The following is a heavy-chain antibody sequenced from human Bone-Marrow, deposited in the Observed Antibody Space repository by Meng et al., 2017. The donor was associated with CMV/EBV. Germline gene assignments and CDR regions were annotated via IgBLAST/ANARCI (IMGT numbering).Heavy chain of an antibody. CDR3: ARSDILTGYTYDY. Sequence: CQASGYNFPSYGISWVRQAPGQGLEWMGWISAYNGNTNYAQKLQGRVTMTTDTSTSTAYMELRSLRSDDTAVYYCARSDILTGYTYDYWGQGTLVTVSS. CDR1: GYNFPSYG. D-gene: IGHD3-9*01. V-gene: IGHV1-18*01. J-gene: IGHJ4*02. CDR2: ISAYNGNT.